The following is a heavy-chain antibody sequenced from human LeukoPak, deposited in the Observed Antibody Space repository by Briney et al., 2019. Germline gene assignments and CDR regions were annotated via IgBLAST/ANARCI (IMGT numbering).Heavy chain of an antibody. J-gene: IGHJ4*02. CDR2: IYHSGST. D-gene: IGHD1-26*01. CDR1: GYSISSGYY. Sequence: SETLSLTCTVSGYSISSGYYWGWIRQPPGKGLEWIGSIYHSGSTYYNPSLKSRVTISVDTSKNQFSLKLSSVTAADTAVYYCARSPTVGATTFYFDYWGQGTLVTVSS. V-gene: IGHV4-38-2*02. CDR3: ARSPTVGATTFYFDY.